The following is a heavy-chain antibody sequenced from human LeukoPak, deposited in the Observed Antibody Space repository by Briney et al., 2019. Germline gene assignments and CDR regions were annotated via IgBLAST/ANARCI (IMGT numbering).Heavy chain of an antibody. Sequence: GGSLRLSCAASGFTFSTYGVSWVRQAPGKGLEWVANIKQDGSEKYYVDSVKGRFTISRDNAKNSLYLHTNSVRAEDAAMYYCARDSAGNDYWGQGTLVTVSS. CDR3: ARDSAGNDY. CDR1: GFTFSTYG. J-gene: IGHJ4*02. CDR2: IKQDGSEK. V-gene: IGHV3-7*01. D-gene: IGHD6-13*01.